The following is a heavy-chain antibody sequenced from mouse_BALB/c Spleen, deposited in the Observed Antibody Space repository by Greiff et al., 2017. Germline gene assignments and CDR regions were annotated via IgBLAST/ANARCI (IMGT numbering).Heavy chain of an antibody. CDR3: ARLTGTGFAY. D-gene: IGHD4-1*01. CDR1: GYSITSDYA. V-gene: IGHV3-2*02. CDR2: ISYSGST. J-gene: IGHJ3*01. Sequence: EVKLVESGPGLVKPSQSLSLTCTVTGYSITSDYAWNWIRQFPGNKLEWMGYISYSGSTSYNPSLKSRISITRDTSKNQFFLQLNSVTTEDTATYYCARLTGTGFAYWGQGTLVTVSA.